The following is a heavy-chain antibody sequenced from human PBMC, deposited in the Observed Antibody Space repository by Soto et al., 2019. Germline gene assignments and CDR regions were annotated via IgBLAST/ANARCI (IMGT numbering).Heavy chain of an antibody. D-gene: IGHD3-3*01. CDR1: GFTFSSYG. CDR3: AKDLYGITIFGVVYYYYGMDV. CDR2: ISYDGSNK. Sequence: GGSLRLSCAASGFTFSSYGMHWVRQAPGKGLEWVAVISYDGSNKYYADSVKGRFTISRDNSKNTLYLQMNSLRAEDTAVYYCAKDLYGITIFGVVYYYYGMDVWGQGTTVTVSS. J-gene: IGHJ6*02. V-gene: IGHV3-30*18.